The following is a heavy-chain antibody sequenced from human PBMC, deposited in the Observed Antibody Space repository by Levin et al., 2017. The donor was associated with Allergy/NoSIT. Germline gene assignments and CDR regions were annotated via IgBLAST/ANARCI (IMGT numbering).Heavy chain of an antibody. CDR3: AKGGFMITFGGVIADAFDI. J-gene: IGHJ3*02. CDR2: ISGSGGST. D-gene: IGHD3-16*02. V-gene: IGHV3-23*01. CDR1: GFTFSSYA. Sequence: GESLKISCAASGFTFSSYAMSWVRQAPGKGLEWVSAISGSGGSTYYADSVKGRFTISRDNSKNTLYLQMNSLRAEDTAVYYCAKGGFMITFGGVIADAFDIWGQGTMVTVSS.